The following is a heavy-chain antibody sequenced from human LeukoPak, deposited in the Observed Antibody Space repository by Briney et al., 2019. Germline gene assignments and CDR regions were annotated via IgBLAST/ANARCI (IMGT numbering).Heavy chain of an antibody. J-gene: IGHJ4*02. Sequence: SETLSLTCTVSGGCINRSYWIWIRQPPGKGLEWIGYIYYSGSTNYNPSLKSRVTISVDTSKNQFSLKLSSVTAADTAVYYCARHGMDSSGYNIDYWGQGTLVTVSS. CDR1: GGCINRSY. CDR3: ARHGMDSSGYNIDY. D-gene: IGHD3-22*01. CDR2: IYYSGST. V-gene: IGHV4-59*08.